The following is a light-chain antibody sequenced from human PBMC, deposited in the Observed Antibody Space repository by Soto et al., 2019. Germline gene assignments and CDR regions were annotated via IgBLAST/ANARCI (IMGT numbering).Light chain of an antibody. CDR2: GAS. J-gene: IGKJ1*01. CDR3: QQYDNWPPWT. V-gene: IGKV3-15*01. CDR1: QSVSSK. Sequence: VMTQSPATLSVSPGESATVSCRASQSVSSKLAWYQQQPGQAPRLLIYGASTRATGVPARFSGSGSGTEFTLTISSLQSEDFAVYYCQQYDNWPPWTFGQGTRVEIK.